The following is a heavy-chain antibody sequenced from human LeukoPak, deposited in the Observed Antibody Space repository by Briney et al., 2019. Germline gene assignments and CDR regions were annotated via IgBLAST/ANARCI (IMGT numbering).Heavy chain of an antibody. J-gene: IGHJ4*02. CDR2: IFYSGTT. V-gene: IGHV4-39*01. D-gene: IGHD2-2*01. Sequence: SETLSLTCTVSGGSISSRSYYWGWIRQPPGKGLEWIGSIFYSGTTYYNPSLKSRVTISVDTSKNQFSLRLCSVTAADTAVYYCASENCSGTSCSSFDYWGQGTLVTVSS. CDR3: ASENCSGTSCSSFDY. CDR1: GGSISSRSYY.